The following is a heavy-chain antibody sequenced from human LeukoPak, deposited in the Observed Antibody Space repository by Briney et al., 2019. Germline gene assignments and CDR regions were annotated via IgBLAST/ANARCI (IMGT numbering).Heavy chain of an antibody. CDR2: ISSSSSYI. D-gene: IGHD2-2*02. CDR3: ARVADIVVVPAAIPVPYYFDY. Sequence: GGSLRLSCEGATVTLTGYTMAWVRQAPGKGLEWVSSISSSSSYIYYADSVKGRFTISRDNAKNSLYLQMNSLRAEDTAVYYCARVADIVVVPAAIPVPYYFDYWGQGTLVTVSS. V-gene: IGHV3-21*01. J-gene: IGHJ4*02. CDR1: TVTLTGYT.